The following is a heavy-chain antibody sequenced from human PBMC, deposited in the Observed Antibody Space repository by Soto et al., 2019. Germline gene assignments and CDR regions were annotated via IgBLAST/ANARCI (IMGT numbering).Heavy chain of an antibody. CDR2: VFYTGFT. CDR3: GRVVEGATRHTDLDS. V-gene: IGHV4-39*01. J-gene: IGHJ5*01. CDR1: GGSISGSCYY. Sequence: SETLSLTCAVSGGSISGSCYYWGWLRQSPGKGPEWIGSVFYTGFTSYNSSLKRRVTIPVDTANNQVSLRMRSLTAADTAVYYCGRVVEGATRHTDLDSWGQGTLVTVSS. D-gene: IGHD2-21*01.